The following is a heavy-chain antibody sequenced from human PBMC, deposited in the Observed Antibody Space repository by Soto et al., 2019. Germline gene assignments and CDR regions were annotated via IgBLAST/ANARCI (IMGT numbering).Heavy chain of an antibody. CDR2: ISDNADRI. Sequence: GGSLRLSCAASGFSFSSNSMSWVRQAPGKGLEWVSSISDNADRIFYADSVRGRFTLSRDNSRNKLYLQMNSLRAEDTALYYCVILALGKFDFWGQGNLVTVS. CDR1: GFSFSSNS. D-gene: IGHD1-26*01. V-gene: IGHV3-23*01. CDR3: VILALGKFDF. J-gene: IGHJ4*02.